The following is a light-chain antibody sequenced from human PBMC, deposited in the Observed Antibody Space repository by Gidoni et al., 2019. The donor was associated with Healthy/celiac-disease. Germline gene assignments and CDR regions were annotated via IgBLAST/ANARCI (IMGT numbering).Light chain of an antibody. CDR3: QQYDYWPRT. CDR1: QSVSSN. J-gene: IGKJ1*01. Sequence: EIVMTQSPATLSVSPGERATLSCRTSQSVSSNLAWYQQKPGQAPRLLIYGASTRATGIPARFSGSGSGTEFTLTISSLQSEDFAVYFCQQYDYWPRTFGQGPKVEIK. CDR2: GAS. V-gene: IGKV3-15*01.